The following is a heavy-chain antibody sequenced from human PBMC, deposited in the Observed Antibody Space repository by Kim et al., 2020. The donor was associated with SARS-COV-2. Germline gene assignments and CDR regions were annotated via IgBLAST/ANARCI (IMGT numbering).Heavy chain of an antibody. Sequence: GGSLRLSCAASGFTFSDFAFNWVRQAPGKGLEWVAVISDDANTKYDAESVKGRFTISRDNSKNTLYLQMNSLRAEDTAVYYCARGGYSSCWSIGEAFDFGARGTSVTVSS. V-gene: IGHV3-30*04. CDR2: ISDDANTK. J-gene: IGHJ3*01. CDR3: ARGGYSSCWSIGEAFDF. D-gene: IGHD6-13*01. CDR1: GFTFSDFA.